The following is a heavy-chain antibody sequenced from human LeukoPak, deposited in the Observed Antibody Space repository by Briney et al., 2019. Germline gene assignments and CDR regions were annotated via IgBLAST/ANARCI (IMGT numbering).Heavy chain of an antibody. Sequence: PGGSLRLSCAASGFSFSTYSMNWVRQAPGKGLEWVSFISSTSDYIYYADSVKGRFTTSRDNARNSLYLQMNSLREEDTAVYYCGGEFSSSPASMDVWGQGATVTVSS. J-gene: IGHJ6*02. CDR1: GFSFSTYS. CDR3: GGEFSSSPASMDV. CDR2: ISSTSDYI. V-gene: IGHV3-21*06. D-gene: IGHD6-13*01.